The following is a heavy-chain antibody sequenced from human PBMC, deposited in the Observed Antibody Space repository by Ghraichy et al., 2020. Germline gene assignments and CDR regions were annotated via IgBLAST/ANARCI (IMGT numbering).Heavy chain of an antibody. J-gene: IGHJ6*02. CDR2: INAGNGNT. Sequence: ASVKVSCKASGYTFTSYAMHWVRQAPGQRLEWMGWINAGNGNTKYSQKFQGRVTITRDKSASTAYMELSSLRSEDTAVYYCARGLIAVAGYGMDVWGQGTTVTVSS. CDR1: GYTFTSYA. CDR3: ARGLIAVAGYGMDV. V-gene: IGHV1-3*01. D-gene: IGHD6-19*01.